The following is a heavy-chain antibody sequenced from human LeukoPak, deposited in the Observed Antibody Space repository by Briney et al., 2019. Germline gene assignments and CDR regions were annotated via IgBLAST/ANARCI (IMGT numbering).Heavy chain of an antibody. D-gene: IGHD3-10*01. CDR2: INHSGST. V-gene: IGHV4-34*01. CDR3: ARQGGSGSYYMTSFDP. J-gene: IGHJ5*02. CDR1: GGSFSGYY. Sequence: SETLSLTCAVYGGSFSGYYWSWIRQPPGKGLKWIGEINHSGSTNYNPSLKSRVTISVDTSKNQFSLKLSSVTAADTAVYYCARQGGSGSYYMTSFDPWGQGTLVTVSS.